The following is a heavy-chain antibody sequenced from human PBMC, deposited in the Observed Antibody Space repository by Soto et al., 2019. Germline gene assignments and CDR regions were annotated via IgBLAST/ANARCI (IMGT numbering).Heavy chain of an antibody. CDR1: GFTLSDYP. V-gene: IGHV3-49*03. CDR2: IRTAAYGETT. J-gene: IGHJ3*02. CDR3: TRAIRLSGDAFDI. D-gene: IGHD3-3*01. Sequence: GGSLRLSCTASGFTLSDYPMSWFRQAPGKGLEWVAYIRTAAYGETTEYAASVKDRFTISRDDSESIASLQMNSLKTEDTAVYYCTRAIRLSGDAFDIWGQGTMVTVSS.